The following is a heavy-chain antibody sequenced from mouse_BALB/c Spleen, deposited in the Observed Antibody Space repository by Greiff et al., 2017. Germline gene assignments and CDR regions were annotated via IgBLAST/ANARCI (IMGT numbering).Heavy chain of an antibody. V-gene: IGHV5-4*02. J-gene: IGHJ4*01. CDR2: ISDGGSYT. Sequence: EVKLVESGGGLVKPGGSLKLSCAASGFTFSDYYMYWVRQTPEKRLEWVATISDGGSYTYYPDSVKGRFTISRDNAKNNLYLQMSSLKSEDTAMYYCARDGDRYDRYYAMDYWGQGTSVTVSS. CDR3: ARDGDRYDRYYAMDY. D-gene: IGHD2-14*01. CDR1: GFTFSDYY.